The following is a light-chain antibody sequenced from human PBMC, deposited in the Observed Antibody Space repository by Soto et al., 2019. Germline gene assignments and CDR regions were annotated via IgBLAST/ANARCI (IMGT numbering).Light chain of an antibody. Sequence: QPVLTQPPSMSGAPGQRVTISCTGSSSNIGAGYDVHWDQQHPGTAPKLLIFDNNNRPAGVPDRFSGSKSDNSASRAITGLQAEDDADYYCQSFDTSLSGFVGFGGGTKVTVL. CDR3: QSFDTSLSGFVG. J-gene: IGLJ2*01. V-gene: IGLV1-40*01. CDR1: SSNIGAGYD. CDR2: DNN.